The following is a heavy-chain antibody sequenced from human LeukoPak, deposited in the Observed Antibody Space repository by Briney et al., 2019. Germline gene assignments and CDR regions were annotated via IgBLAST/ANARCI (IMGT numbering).Heavy chain of an antibody. CDR2: ISSSSSYI. CDR3: ARSAVMGTSDY. J-gene: IGHJ4*02. V-gene: IGHV3-21*01. D-gene: IGHD7-27*01. CDR1: GFTFSSYS. Sequence: GGSLRLSCAASGFTFSSYSMNWVRQAPGKGLEWVSSISSSSSYIYYADSVKGRFTFSRDNAKNSLYLQMNSLRAEDTAVYYCARSAVMGTSDYWGQGTLVTVSS.